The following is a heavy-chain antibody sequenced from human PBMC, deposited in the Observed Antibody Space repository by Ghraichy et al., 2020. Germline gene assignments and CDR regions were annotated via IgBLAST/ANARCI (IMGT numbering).Heavy chain of an antibody. Sequence: SKTLSLTCTVSGGSVSSGSYSWSWLRQPPGKGLEWIGHIYYSGSTNYNPSLKSRVTISVATSKNQFSLKRSTVTAAARAVYYCARDRLIYDSSGYYYYGMDGWGEGTTVTVSS. D-gene: IGHD3-22*01. CDR1: GGSVSSGSYS. CDR2: IYYSGST. CDR3: ARDRLIYDSSGYYYYGMDG. V-gene: IGHV4-61*01. J-gene: IGHJ6*04.